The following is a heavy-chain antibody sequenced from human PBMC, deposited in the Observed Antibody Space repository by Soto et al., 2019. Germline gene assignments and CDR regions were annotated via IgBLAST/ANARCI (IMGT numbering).Heavy chain of an antibody. D-gene: IGHD3-3*01. V-gene: IGHV3-11*01. J-gene: IGHJ4*02. Sequence: SLRLSCAASGFTFSDYYMSWIRQAPGKGLEWVSYISSSGSTIYYADSVKGRFTISRDNAKNSLYLQMNSLRAEDTAVYYCARSEAYDFWSGYSAHAPDYWGQGTLVTVSS. CDR2: ISSSGSTI. CDR1: GFTFSDYY. CDR3: ARSEAYDFWSGYSAHAPDY.